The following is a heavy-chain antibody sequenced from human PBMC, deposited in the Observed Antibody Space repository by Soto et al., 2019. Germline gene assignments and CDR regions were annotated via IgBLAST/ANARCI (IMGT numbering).Heavy chain of an antibody. Sequence: QVHRVQSGAEVKKPGASVKVSCKASGYTVTDYAIYWVRQAPGQSLEWMGWITPGNGKTRYSEKFQGRVTITWDTSATTAYMELSSLRSEDTAVYYCARGHSGWYYLGDNWGQGTLVTVSS. D-gene: IGHD6-19*01. CDR1: GYTVTDYA. CDR3: ARGHSGWYYLGDN. V-gene: IGHV1-3*01. CDR2: ITPGNGKT. J-gene: IGHJ4*02.